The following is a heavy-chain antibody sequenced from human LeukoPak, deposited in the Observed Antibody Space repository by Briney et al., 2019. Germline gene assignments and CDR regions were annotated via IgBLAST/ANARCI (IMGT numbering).Heavy chain of an antibody. CDR2: INPNSGGT. CDR3: ARASGSWPEKDY. V-gene: IGHV1-2*02. Sequence: ASVKVSCKASGYTFTRYYIHWVRQAPGQGLEWMGWINPNSGGTNYAQKFQGRVTMTRDTSISTAYMELSRLRSDDTAVYYCARASGSWPEKDYWGQGTLVTVSS. D-gene: IGHD6-13*01. CDR1: GYTFTRYY. J-gene: IGHJ4*02.